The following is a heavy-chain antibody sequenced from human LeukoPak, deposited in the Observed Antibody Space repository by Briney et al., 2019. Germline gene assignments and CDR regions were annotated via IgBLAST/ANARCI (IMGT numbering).Heavy chain of an antibody. J-gene: IGHJ4*02. Sequence: GGSLRLSCAASGFTFSSYSMNWVRQAPGKGLEWVSSISSSSSYIYYADSVKGRFTISRDNAKNSLYLQMNSLRAEDTAVYYCARRLSTSCYDYWGQGTLVTVSS. V-gene: IGHV3-21*01. CDR3: ARRLSTSCYDY. CDR1: GFTFSSYS. CDR2: ISSSSSYI. D-gene: IGHD2-2*01.